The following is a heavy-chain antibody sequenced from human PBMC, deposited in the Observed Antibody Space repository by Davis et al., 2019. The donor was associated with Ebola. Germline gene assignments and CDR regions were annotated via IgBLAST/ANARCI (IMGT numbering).Heavy chain of an antibody. D-gene: IGHD6-19*01. CDR3: ARLIAVAGTYYYYGMDV. V-gene: IGHV3-48*04. Sequence: GESLKISCAASGFTFSSYSMNWVRQAPGKGLEWVSYISSSSSTIYYADSVKGRFTISRDNAKNSLYLHMNSRRAEDTAVYYCARLIAVAGTYYYYGMDVWGQGTTVTVSS. CDR1: GFTFSSYS. CDR2: ISSSSSTI. J-gene: IGHJ6*02.